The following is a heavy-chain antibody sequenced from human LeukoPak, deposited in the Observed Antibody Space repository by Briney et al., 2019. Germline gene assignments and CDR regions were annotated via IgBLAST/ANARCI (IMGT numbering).Heavy chain of an antibody. D-gene: IGHD3-9*01. CDR1: GFTFTNYA. V-gene: IGHV3-23*01. J-gene: IGHJ3*02. CDR3: AKEYDILTGYYAFDI. Sequence: GGSLRLSCAASGFTFTNYAMSWVRQTPGKGLEWVSATVGSRPDTYHADSVKGRFTVSRDNSRNTLYLQMNSLRAEDTAVYYCAKEYDILTGYYAFDIWGQGTMVTVSS. CDR2: TVGSRPDT.